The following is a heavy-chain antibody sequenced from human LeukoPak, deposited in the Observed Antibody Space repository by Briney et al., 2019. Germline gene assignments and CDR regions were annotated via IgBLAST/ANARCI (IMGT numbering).Heavy chain of an antibody. V-gene: IGHV1-18*01. Sequence: ASVKVSCTASGYTFTSYGISWVRQAPGQGLEWMGWISAYNGNTNYAQKLQGRVTMTTDTSTSTAYMELRSLRSDDTAVYYCARYSSGWETYDYWGQGTLVTVSS. D-gene: IGHD6-19*01. CDR2: ISAYNGNT. CDR3: ARYSSGWETYDY. CDR1: GYTFTSYG. J-gene: IGHJ4*02.